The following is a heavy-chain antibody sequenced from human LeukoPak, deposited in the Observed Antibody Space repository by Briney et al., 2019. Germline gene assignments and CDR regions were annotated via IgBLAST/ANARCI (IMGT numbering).Heavy chain of an antibody. CDR1: GFTFSSYA. D-gene: IGHD3-10*01. V-gene: IGHV3-30-3*01. CDR3: ARVSGPPQLYGSGSLNFDY. Sequence: PGGSLRLSCAASGFTFSSYAMHWVRQAPGKGLEWVAVISYDGSNKYYADSVKGRFTISRDNSKNTLYLQMNSLRAEDTAVYYCARVSGPPQLYGSGSLNFDYWGQGTLVTVSS. J-gene: IGHJ4*02. CDR2: ISYDGSNK.